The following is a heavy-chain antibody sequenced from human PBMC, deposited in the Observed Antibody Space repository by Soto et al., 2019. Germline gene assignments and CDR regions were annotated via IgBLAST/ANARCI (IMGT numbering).Heavy chain of an antibody. CDR3: ARDGGHGAGIHQYAMEV. V-gene: IGHV1-18*01. D-gene: IGHD2-15*01. CDR1: GYPFTTYD. CDR2: ISGHTGGT. J-gene: IGHJ6*02. Sequence: QVQLVQSGVELKKPGASVRVSCKASGYPFTTYDISWVRQAPGRGVEWMGWISGHTGGTIHAQKVRDRITMDTETSTRTAYMELRSLRSDDTAVYHGARDGGHGAGIHQYAMEVWGQGTTVTVS.